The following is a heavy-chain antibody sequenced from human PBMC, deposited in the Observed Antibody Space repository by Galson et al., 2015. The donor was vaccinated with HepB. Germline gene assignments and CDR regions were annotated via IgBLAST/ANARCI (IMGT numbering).Heavy chain of an antibody. CDR3: ARVGSRTRGFDP. J-gene: IGHJ5*02. V-gene: IGHV3-21*01. D-gene: IGHD2-2*01. CDR1: GFTFSSYS. CDR2: ISSSSSYI. Sequence: LRLSCAASGFTFSSYSMNWVRQAPGKGLEWVSSISSSSSYIYYADSVKGRFTISRDNAKNSLYLQMNSLRAEDTAVYYCARVGSRTRGFDPWGQGTLVTVSS.